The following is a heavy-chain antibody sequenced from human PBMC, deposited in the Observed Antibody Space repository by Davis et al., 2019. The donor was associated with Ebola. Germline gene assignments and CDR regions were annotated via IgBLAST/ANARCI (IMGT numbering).Heavy chain of an antibody. D-gene: IGHD6-19*01. J-gene: IGHJ4*02. V-gene: IGHV3-30-3*01. CDR1: GFTFSSYA. CDR3: ARVVSGY. CDR2: ISYDGSDK. Sequence: GESLKISCAASGFTFSSYAMHWVRQAPGKGLEWVAFISYDGSDKYYADSVKGRFIISRDNAKNSLYLQMNSLRDEDTAVYYCARVVSGYWGQGLLVTVSS.